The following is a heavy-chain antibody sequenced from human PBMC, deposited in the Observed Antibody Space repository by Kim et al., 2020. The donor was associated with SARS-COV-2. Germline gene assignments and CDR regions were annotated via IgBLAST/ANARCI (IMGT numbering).Heavy chain of an antibody. J-gene: IGHJ4*02. CDR3: ARGGGYFDY. D-gene: IGHD3-22*01. V-gene: IGHV3-66*01. Sequence: GSTYYADSGKGRFTISRDNSKNTLYLQMNSLRAEDTAVYYCARGGGYFDYWGQGTLVTVSS. CDR2: GST.